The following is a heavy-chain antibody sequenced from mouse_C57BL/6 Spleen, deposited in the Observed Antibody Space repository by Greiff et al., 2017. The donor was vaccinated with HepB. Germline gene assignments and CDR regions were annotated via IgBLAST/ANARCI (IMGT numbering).Heavy chain of an antibody. Sequence: QVQLQQPGAELVRPGSSVKLSCKASGYTFTSYWMHWVKQRPIQGLEWIGNIDPSDSETHYNQKFKDKATLTVDKSSSTAYMQLSSLTSEDSAVYYCARLADYARAMDYWGQGTSVTVSS. CDR1: GYTFTSYW. V-gene: IGHV1-52*01. D-gene: IGHD2-4*01. CDR2: IDPSDSET. J-gene: IGHJ4*01. CDR3: ARLADYARAMDY.